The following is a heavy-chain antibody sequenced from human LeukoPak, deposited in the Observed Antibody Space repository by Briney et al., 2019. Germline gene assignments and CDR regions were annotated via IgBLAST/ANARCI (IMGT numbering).Heavy chain of an antibody. V-gene: IGHV3-30*18. CDR1: GFTFSSYG. Sequence: GGSLRLSCAASGFTFSSYGMHWVRQAPGKGLEWVAVISYDGSNKYYADSVKGRFTISRDNSKNTLYLQMNSLRAEDTAVYYCAKDVAGVYWGQGTLVTVSS. CDR2: ISYDGSNK. J-gene: IGHJ4*02. CDR3: AKDVAGVY. D-gene: IGHD2-8*01.